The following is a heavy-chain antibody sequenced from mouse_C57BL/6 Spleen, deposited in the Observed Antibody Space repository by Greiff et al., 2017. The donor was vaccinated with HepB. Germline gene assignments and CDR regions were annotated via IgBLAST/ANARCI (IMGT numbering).Heavy chain of an antibody. J-gene: IGHJ4*01. CDR3: ASGGSTAYAMDY. CDR2: IHPNSGST. V-gene: IGHV1-64*01. D-gene: IGHD1-2*01. CDR1: GYTFTNYW. Sequence: QVQLQQPGAELVKPGASVKLSCKASGYTFTNYWMHWVKQRPGQGLEWIGMIHPNSGSTNYNEKFKSKATLTVDKSSSTAYMQLSSLTSEDSAVYYCASGGSTAYAMDYWGQGTSVTVSS.